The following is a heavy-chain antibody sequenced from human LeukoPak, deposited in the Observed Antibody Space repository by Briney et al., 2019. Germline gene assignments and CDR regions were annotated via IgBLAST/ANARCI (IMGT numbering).Heavy chain of an antibody. Sequence: PSETLSLTCTVSGGSISSYYWSWIRQPPGKGLGWIGYIYYSGSTNYNPSLKSRVTIPVDTSKNQFSLKLSSVTAADSAVYYCARDRNWLNEWGQGTLVTVSS. CDR3: ARDRNWLNE. V-gene: IGHV4-59*01. CDR2: IYYSGST. D-gene: IGHD3-9*01. CDR1: GGSISSYY. J-gene: IGHJ4*02.